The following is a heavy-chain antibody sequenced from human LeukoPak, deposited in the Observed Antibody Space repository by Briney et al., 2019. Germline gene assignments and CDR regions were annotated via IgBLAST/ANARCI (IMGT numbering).Heavy chain of an antibody. D-gene: IGHD1-26*01. CDR3: ARADEWELPGY. CDR2: ISRSSSYI. Sequence: PGGSLRLFCAASGFTFSSYSKNGVRQAPGKGLEWVSPISRSSSYIYYADSGKGRFTISRYNAKNSLYLEMNSLRAEDTAVYYCARADEWELPGYWGQGTLVTVSS. V-gene: IGHV3-21*01. J-gene: IGHJ4*02. CDR1: GFTFSSYS.